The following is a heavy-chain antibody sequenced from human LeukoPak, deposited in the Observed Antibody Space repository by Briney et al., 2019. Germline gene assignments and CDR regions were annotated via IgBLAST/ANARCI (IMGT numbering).Heavy chain of an antibody. CDR1: GYTFTSYY. V-gene: IGHV1-46*01. D-gene: IGHD5-18*01. CDR3: ARDQGYSYGYGDPKNYFDY. Sequence: GASVKVSCKASGYTFTSYYMHWVRQAPGQGLEWMGIINPSGGSTSYAQKFQGRVTMTRDTSTSTVYMELSSLRSEDTAVYYCARDQGYSYGYGDPKNYFDYGGQGPLVTVSS. J-gene: IGHJ4*02. CDR2: INPSGGST.